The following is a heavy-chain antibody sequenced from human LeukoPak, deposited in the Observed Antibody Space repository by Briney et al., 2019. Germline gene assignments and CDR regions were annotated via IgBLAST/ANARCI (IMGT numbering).Heavy chain of an antibody. CDR1: GFTFSSYR. CDR3: ARDYGDYFLDY. D-gene: IGHD4-17*01. Sequence: GGPLRLSCAASGFTFSSYRMNWVRQAPGKGLEWVSSISTSSSYIYYADSVKGRFTISRDNAKNSLYLQMNSLRAGDTAVYYFARDYGDYFLDYWGQGTLVTVSS. V-gene: IGHV3-21*01. CDR2: ISTSSSYI. J-gene: IGHJ4*02.